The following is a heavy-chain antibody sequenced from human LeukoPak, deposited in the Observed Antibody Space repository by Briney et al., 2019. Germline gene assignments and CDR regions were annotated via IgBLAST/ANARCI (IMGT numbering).Heavy chain of an antibody. V-gene: IGHV3-30*02. J-gene: IGHJ4*02. CDR3: ARDRGSGWIPVYFDY. Sequence: GGSLRLSCAGSGFSFSSYGMHWVRQAPGKGLEWMAFIRSDGSNKYYADSVKGRFTISRDNSKNTLYLQMNSLRAEDTAVYYCARDRGSGWIPVYFDYWGQGTLVTVSS. CDR2: IRSDGSNK. CDR1: GFSFSSYG. D-gene: IGHD6-19*01.